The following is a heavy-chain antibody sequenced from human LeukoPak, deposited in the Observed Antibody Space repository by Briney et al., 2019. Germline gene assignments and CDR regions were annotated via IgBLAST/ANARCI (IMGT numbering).Heavy chain of an antibody. CDR3: ARVTYSSLGAFDI. D-gene: IGHD6-13*01. CDR2: IYYSGST. J-gene: IGHJ3*02. Sequence: SETLSLTCTVSGGSISSYYWSWIRQPPGKGLEWIAYIYYSGSTDYNPSLKSRVTISLDTSKNQFSLKLSSVTAADTAVYYCARVTYSSLGAFDIWGQGTMVTVSS. CDR1: GGSISSYY. V-gene: IGHV4-59*08.